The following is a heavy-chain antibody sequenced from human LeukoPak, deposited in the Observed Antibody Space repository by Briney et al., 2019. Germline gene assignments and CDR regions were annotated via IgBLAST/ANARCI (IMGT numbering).Heavy chain of an antibody. D-gene: IGHD5-18*01. CDR3: ARGRYSYGFGRYYYYGMDV. J-gene: IGHJ6*02. CDR2: IYYSGST. V-gene: IGHV4-59*12. CDR1: GGSISNYY. Sequence: SETLSLTCTVSGGSISNYYWSWIRQPPGKGLEYIGYIYYSGSTNYNPSLKSRVAISLDTSKNQFSLKLSSVTAADTAVYYCARGRYSYGFGRYYYYGMDVWGQGTTVTVSS.